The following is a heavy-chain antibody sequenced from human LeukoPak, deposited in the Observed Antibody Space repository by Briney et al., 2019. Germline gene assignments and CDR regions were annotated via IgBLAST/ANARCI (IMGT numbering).Heavy chain of an antibody. D-gene: IGHD6-19*01. CDR3: AKGDSSGWYGRGYFDY. CDR1: GFTFSSYA. Sequence: QPGGSLRLSCAAPGFTFSSYAMSWVRQAPGKGLEWVSAISGSGGSTYYADSVKGRFTISRDNSKNTLYLQMNSLRAEDTAVYYCAKGDSSGWYGRGYFDYWGQGTLVTVSS. CDR2: ISGSGGST. J-gene: IGHJ4*02. V-gene: IGHV3-23*01.